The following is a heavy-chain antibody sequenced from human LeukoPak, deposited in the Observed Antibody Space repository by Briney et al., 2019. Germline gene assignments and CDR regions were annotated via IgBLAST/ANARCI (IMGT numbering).Heavy chain of an antibody. CDR1: GGSISSYY. D-gene: IGHD3-10*01. CDR3: ASSLWFGEFIFDY. Sequence: SETLSLTCTVSGGSISSYYWSWIRQPPGKGLEWIGYIYYSGSTNYNPSLKSRVTISVDTSKNQFSLKLSSVTAADTAVYYGASSLWFGEFIFDYWGQGTLVTVSS. V-gene: IGHV4-59*01. J-gene: IGHJ4*02. CDR2: IYYSGST.